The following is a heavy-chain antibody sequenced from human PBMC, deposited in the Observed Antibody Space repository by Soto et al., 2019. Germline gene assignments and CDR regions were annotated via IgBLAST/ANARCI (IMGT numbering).Heavy chain of an antibody. J-gene: IGHJ3*02. D-gene: IGHD2-2*01. CDR2: INTDGGSS. V-gene: IGHV3-74*03. CDR1: GFTFSGHW. Sequence: EVQLVESGGDLVQPGGSLRLSCAASGFTFSGHWMHWVHQVPGKGLEWVSRINTDGGSSAYADSVKGRFTISRDNAKNTLYLQMKGLRAEDTAVYYCAREAGYCSRTSCYRRAFDTWGQGTTVTVSS. CDR3: AREAGYCSRTSCYRRAFDT.